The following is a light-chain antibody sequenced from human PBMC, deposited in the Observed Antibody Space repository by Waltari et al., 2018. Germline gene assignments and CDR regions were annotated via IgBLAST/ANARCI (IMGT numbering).Light chain of an antibody. CDR2: EVS. CDR1: SSDVGPFDY. Sequence: QSVLTQPASVSGSPGQSITISCTGTSSDVGPFDYVSWYQQHPDKAPKLLFYEVSNRPPGVSDRFPGSKSATTASLTISGLQAEDEADYYCISYTNTDTLVVFGGGTKLTVL. CDR3: ISYTNTDTLVV. J-gene: IGLJ2*01. V-gene: IGLV2-14*03.